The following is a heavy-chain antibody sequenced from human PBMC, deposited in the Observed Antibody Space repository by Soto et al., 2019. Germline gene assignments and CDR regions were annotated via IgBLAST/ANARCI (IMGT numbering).Heavy chain of an antibody. CDR1: GYTFTSYG. V-gene: IGHV1-18*01. D-gene: IGHD3-22*01. CDR2: ISPYNGNT. Sequence: ASVKVSCKASGYTFTSYGISWVRQAPGQGLEWMGWISPYNGNTNYAQKFQGRVTITADESTSTAYMELSSLRSEDTAVYYCARVRPHSITMIPSYGMDVWGQGTTVTVSS. CDR3: ARVRPHSITMIPSYGMDV. J-gene: IGHJ6*02.